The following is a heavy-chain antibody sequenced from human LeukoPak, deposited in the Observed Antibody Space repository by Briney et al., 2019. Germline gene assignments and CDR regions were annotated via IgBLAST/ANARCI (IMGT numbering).Heavy chain of an antibody. J-gene: IGHJ4*02. Sequence: GGSLRLSCAASGFTFSSYVLSWVRQAPGRGLEWVSAISGSGAKTDYADSVNGRLSISRDNSTNTLYLQMNSLRAEDTAVSYYVKSPGGSCGGDCYLDCPSYFAYWGQGTLVTVSS. CDR3: VKSPGGSCGGDCYLDCPSYFAY. D-gene: IGHD2-21*02. V-gene: IGHV3-23*01. CDR1: GFTFSSYV. CDR2: ISGSGAKT.